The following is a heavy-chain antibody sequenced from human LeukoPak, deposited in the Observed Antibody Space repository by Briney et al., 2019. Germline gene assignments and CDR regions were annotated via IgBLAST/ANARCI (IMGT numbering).Heavy chain of an antibody. CDR2: ISSNGGST. CDR3: ASGAYSSSVRPSDY. D-gene: IGHD6-13*01. V-gene: IGHV3-64*01. Sequence: DPGGSLRLSCAASGFTFSSYAMHWVRQAPGKGLEYVSAISSNGGSTYYANSVKGRFTISRDNSKNTLYLQMGSLRAEDMAVYYCASGAYSSSVRPSDYWGQGTLVTVSS. CDR1: GFTFSSYA. J-gene: IGHJ4*02.